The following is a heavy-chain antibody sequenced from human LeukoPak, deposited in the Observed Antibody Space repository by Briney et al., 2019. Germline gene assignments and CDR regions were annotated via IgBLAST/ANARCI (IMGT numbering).Heavy chain of an antibody. V-gene: IGHV3-23*01. J-gene: IGHJ4*02. CDR2: IIASNGST. D-gene: IGHD5-12*01. CDR3: AKGGYDYVEMGYFDY. Sequence: GGPLRLSCASSGFSLNNYAMGWVRRARGRGLEWVSLIIASNGSTFYADSVKGRFTISRDNSKNTLYLQMNSLRAEDTAVYYCAKGGYDYVEMGYFDYWGQGTLVIVSS. CDR1: GFSLNNYA.